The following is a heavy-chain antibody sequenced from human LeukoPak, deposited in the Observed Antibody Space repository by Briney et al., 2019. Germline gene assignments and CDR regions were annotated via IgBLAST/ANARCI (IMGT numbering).Heavy chain of an antibody. V-gene: IGHV1-18*01. CDR2: NSAYNGNT. CDR3: ARDNVVSGWYFDY. Sequence: ASVKVSYKPSVYTFTSYGIRWVRQAPGQGVAGMGWNSAYNGNTNYAQKLQGRVTMTTDTSTSTAYMELRSLRSDDTAVYYCARDNVVSGWYFDYWGQGTLVTVSS. J-gene: IGHJ4*02. D-gene: IGHD6-19*01. CDR1: VYTFTSYG.